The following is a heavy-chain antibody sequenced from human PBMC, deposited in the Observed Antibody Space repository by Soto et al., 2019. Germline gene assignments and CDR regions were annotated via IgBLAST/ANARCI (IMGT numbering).Heavy chain of an antibody. CDR1: XGSFSGYY. J-gene: IGHJ6*03. CDR3: ARGDIVVVPAAIRLYYYYYMDV. V-gene: IGHV4-34*01. D-gene: IGHD2-2*02. Sequence: SETLSLTCAVYXGSFSGYYWSWIRQPPGKGLEWIGEINHSGSTNYNPSLKSRVTISVDTSKNQFSLKLSSVTAADTAVYYCARGDIVVVPAAIRLYYYYYMDVWGKGTTVTVSS. CDR2: INHSGST.